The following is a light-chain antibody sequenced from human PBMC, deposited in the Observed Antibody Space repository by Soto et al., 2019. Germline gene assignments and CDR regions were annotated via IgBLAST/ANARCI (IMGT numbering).Light chain of an antibody. J-gene: IGKJ4*01. CDR3: QQSNSFPLT. V-gene: IGKV1-12*01. Sequence: DIQLTQSPSSVSASVGDRVTITCRTSQGISKWLAWYQQKPGKAPKLLIHGASGLQSGVPSRFSGSGSGTDFTLTISSLQPEDFAIYYCQQSNSFPLTFGGGTKVDIK. CDR2: GAS. CDR1: QGISKW.